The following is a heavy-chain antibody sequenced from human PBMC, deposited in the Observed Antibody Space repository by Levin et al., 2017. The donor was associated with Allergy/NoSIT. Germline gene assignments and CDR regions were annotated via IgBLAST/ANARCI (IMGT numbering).Heavy chain of an antibody. CDR3: ARDQAPLFESRYYYGVDV. CDR1: GFTFSSYN. Sequence: GGSLRLSCAASGFTFSSYNMNWVRQAPGPGLEWVSSISSSSSYIYYADSVKGRFTISRDNAKNSLYLQMNSLRAEDTAVYYCARDQAPLFESRYYYGVDVWGQGTTVTVSS. D-gene: IGHD3-10*02. CDR2: ISSSSSYI. V-gene: IGHV3-21*01. J-gene: IGHJ6*02.